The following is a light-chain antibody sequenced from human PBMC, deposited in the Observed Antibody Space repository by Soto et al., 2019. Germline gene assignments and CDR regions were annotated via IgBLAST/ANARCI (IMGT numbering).Light chain of an antibody. CDR2: DVS. V-gene: IGLV2-18*02. Sequence: QSALTQPPSVSGSPGQSVTISCTGTSSDVGSYNRVSWYQPPPGAAPKLLIHDVSYRPSGVPDRFSGSKSGNTASLTISGLQAEDEADYYCSSYTSSSIYVFGTGTKVTVL. J-gene: IGLJ1*01. CDR1: SSDVGSYNR. CDR3: SSYTSSSIYV.